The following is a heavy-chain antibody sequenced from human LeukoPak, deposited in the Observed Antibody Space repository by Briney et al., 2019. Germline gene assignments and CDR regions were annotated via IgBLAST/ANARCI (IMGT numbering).Heavy chain of an antibody. D-gene: IGHD6-13*01. CDR3: ARAVAGRWYFDL. CDR1: GVAISRGGYA. CDR2: IYHSGTT. Sequence: PSETLSLTCAVSGVAISRGGYAWNWIRQPPGKGLEWIAYIYHSGTTYYNPSLKSRATISVDTSKNQFSLKLSSVTAADTAVYYCARAVAGRWYFDLWGRGTLVTVSS. V-gene: IGHV4-30-4*07. J-gene: IGHJ2*01.